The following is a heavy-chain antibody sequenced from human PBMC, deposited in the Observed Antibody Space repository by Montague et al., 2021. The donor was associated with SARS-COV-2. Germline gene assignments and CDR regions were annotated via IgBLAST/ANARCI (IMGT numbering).Heavy chain of an antibody. Sequence: SLRLSCAASGFTFSSFNMNWVRQAPGKGLEWVSFISTSSSNIYYADSVRGRFTISRDKAKNSLYLQMNSPRDEDTAVYYCARERGDYGADGGFDFWGQGTLVTVSS. D-gene: IGHD3-10*01. J-gene: IGHJ4*02. CDR3: ARERGDYGADGGFDF. CDR1: GFTFSSFN. CDR2: ISTSSSNI. V-gene: IGHV3-48*02.